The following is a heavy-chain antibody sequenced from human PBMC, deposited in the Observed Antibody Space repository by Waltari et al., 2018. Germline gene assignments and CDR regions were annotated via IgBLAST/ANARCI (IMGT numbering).Heavy chain of an antibody. Sequence: QVQLVQSGAEVKKPGASVRVSCKASGYTFIRYDINWVRQAPGQGLAWMGWVNPNTCDARFEQNFQDRVTMTRSTSETTAYMEISDLTSHDTAVYYCARGDNWNDRLDFWGQGTKVTVSS. J-gene: IGHJ3*01. D-gene: IGHD1-1*01. CDR3: ARGDNWNDRLDF. CDR2: VNPNTCDA. V-gene: IGHV1-8*01. CDR1: GYTFIRYD.